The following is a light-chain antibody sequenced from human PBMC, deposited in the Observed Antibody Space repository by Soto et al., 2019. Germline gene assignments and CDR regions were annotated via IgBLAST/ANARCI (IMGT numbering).Light chain of an antibody. CDR3: QQSYSTPHT. CDR1: QSISIY. Sequence: IHMTPSPSSLSASIWDRVTITGRASQSISIYLNWYQQKPGKAPRLLIYAATSLQSGVPSRFSGGGSGADFTLTVSSLQPEDFATYYCQQSYSTPHTFGLGTKVDIK. J-gene: IGKJ1*01. V-gene: IGKV1-39*01. CDR2: AAT.